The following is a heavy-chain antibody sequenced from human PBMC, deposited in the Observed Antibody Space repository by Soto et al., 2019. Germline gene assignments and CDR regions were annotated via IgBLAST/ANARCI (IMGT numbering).Heavy chain of an antibody. CDR2: ISYDGRNE. D-gene: IGHD1-1*01. Sequence: XGALRLSCEASGLTFSSYAMNWVRQAPGRGLECVAVISYDGRNEYYADSVKGRFTISRDNSKNTLYLQMNSLRADDTAVFYCTRASGTHRYYFDSWGQGTLVTVSS. CDR1: GLTFSSYA. V-gene: IGHV3-30*04. CDR3: TRASGTHRYYFDS. J-gene: IGHJ4*02.